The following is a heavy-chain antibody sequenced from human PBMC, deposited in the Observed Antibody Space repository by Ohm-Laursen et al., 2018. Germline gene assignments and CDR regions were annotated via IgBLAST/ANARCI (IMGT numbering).Heavy chain of an antibody. J-gene: IGHJ6*02. CDR1: DGSIDNYH. CDR2: ITYRGST. V-gene: IGHV4-59*01. D-gene: IGHD2-2*01. Sequence: SDTLSLTWNVSDGSIDNYHWTWIRQAPGKTPEWIGSITYRGSTYYNPSLKSRVTVSIHTSRNQFSLKLTSVTAADTAVYYCARDNIPYCTSTSCDLFGMDVWGQGTTVTVSS. CDR3: ARDNIPYCTSTSCDLFGMDV.